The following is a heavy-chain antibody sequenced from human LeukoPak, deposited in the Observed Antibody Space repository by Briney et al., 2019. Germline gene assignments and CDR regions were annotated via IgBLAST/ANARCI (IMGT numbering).Heavy chain of an antibody. D-gene: IGHD3-10*01. Sequence: PSETLSLTCTVSGGSISSSSYYWGWLRQPPGKGLEWIGSIYYSGSTYYNPSLKSRVTISVDTSKNQFSLKLSSVTAADTAVYYCARPYYYGSGSSFNNWFDPWGQGTLVTVSS. J-gene: IGHJ5*02. CDR3: ARPYYYGSGSSFNNWFDP. V-gene: IGHV4-39*01. CDR2: IYYSGST. CDR1: GGSISSSSYY.